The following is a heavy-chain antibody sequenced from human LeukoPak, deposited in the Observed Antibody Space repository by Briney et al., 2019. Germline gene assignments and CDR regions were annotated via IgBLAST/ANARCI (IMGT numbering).Heavy chain of an antibody. CDR2: INGSGGST. J-gene: IGHJ5*02. D-gene: IGHD1-26*01. Sequence: GGSLRLSCAASGLTFRSYAMSWVRQAPGKGLEWVSDINGSGGSTYYADSVKGRFTISRDNSKNTLYLQMNGLRAEDTAVYYCAKRHSGGVLWFDPWGQGTPVTVSS. CDR1: GLTFRSYA. CDR3: AKRHSGGVLWFDP. V-gene: IGHV3-23*01.